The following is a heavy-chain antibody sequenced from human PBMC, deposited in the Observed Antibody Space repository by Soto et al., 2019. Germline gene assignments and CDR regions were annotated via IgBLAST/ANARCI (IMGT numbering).Heavy chain of an antibody. J-gene: IGHJ4*02. Sequence: ASVKVSCKASGFTLNDFGVSWVRQAPGQGLEWMGWISGYDGNTNFAQKYEGRVTMTIDSSTSTAYMELRNLRSDDTAMYHCAREKWFGQTPFDSWGQGTLVTVSS. D-gene: IGHD3-10*01. CDR2: ISGYDGNT. V-gene: IGHV1-18*01. CDR3: AREKWFGQTPFDS. CDR1: GFTLNDFG.